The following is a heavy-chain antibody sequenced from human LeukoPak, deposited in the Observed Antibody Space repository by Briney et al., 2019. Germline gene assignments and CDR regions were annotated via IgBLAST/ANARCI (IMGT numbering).Heavy chain of an antibody. CDR1: GFTFSSYG. V-gene: IGHV3-30*18. D-gene: IGHD6-13*01. CDR3: AKGLTAAGTDLLRY. CDR2: ISYDGSNK. J-gene: IGHJ4*02. Sequence: PGRSLRLSCAASGFTFSSYGMHWVRQAPGKGLEWVAVISYDGSNKYCADSVKGRFTISRDNSKNTLYLQMNSLRAEDTAVYYCAKGLTAAGTDLLRYWGQGTLVTVSS.